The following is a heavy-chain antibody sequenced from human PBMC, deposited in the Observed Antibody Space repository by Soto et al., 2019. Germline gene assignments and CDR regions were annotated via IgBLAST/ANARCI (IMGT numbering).Heavy chain of an antibody. CDR2: IYSRGAT. CDR1: EFNVGNNY. CDR3: ATAPSAFFDY. V-gene: IGHV3-66*01. Sequence: PGGSLRLSWAVSEFNVGNNYMSWVRQTPEKGLEWVSVIYSRGATYHADSVKGRFTISRDSSKNTLYLQMNSLRAEDTAVYYCATAPSAFFDYWGQGALVTVSS. D-gene: IGHD6-19*01. J-gene: IGHJ4*02.